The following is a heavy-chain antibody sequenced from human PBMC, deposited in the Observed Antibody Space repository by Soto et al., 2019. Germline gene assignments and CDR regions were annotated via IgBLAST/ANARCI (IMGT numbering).Heavy chain of an antibody. Sequence: QVQLQESGPGLVRPSGTVSLTCAVSGVSISSDNWWSWVRQPPGKAQEWIGEIHHSGSTNYNPSLKSGVTMSVVPSKDLFSLTLNSVTAADTAFYYCARDQGSHPGDWGQGTLVSVSS. J-gene: IGHJ4*02. V-gene: IGHV4-4*02. D-gene: IGHD6-13*01. CDR3: ARDQGSHPGD. CDR2: IHHSGST. CDR1: GVSISSDNW.